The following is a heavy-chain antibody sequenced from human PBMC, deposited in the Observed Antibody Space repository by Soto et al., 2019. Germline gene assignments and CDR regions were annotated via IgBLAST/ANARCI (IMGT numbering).Heavy chain of an antibody. J-gene: IGHJ4*02. CDR1: GGSFSGYY. CDR3: ARPHRFATVTTLFWDY. D-gene: IGHD4-17*01. CDR2: INHSGST. V-gene: IGHV4-34*01. Sequence: QVQLQQWGAGLLKPSETLSLTCAVYGGSFSGYYWSWIRQPPGKGLEWIGEINHSGSTNYNPSLKSRVTISVDTSKNQFSLKLSSVTAADSAVYYCARPHRFATVTTLFWDYWGQGTLVTVSS.